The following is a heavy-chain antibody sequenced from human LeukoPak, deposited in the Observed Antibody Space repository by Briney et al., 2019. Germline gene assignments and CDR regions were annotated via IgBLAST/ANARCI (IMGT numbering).Heavy chain of an antibody. CDR1: GGTLSSYA. CDR2: IIPIFGTA. CDR3: ARGGGNYGGNYAPSY. J-gene: IGHJ4*02. V-gene: IGHV1-69*13. Sequence: SVKVSCKASGGTLSSYAISWVRQAPGQGLEWMGGIIPIFGTANYAQKFQGRVTITADESTSTAYMELSSLRSEDTAVYYCARGGGNYGGNYAPSYWGQGTLVTVSS. D-gene: IGHD4-23*01.